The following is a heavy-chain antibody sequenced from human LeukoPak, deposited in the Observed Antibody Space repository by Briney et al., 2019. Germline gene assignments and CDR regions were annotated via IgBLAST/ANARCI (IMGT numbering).Heavy chain of an antibody. Sequence: GGFLRLSCAASEFTFSSYAMNWVRQAPGKGLEWVSAVRGGDAGTSYADSVKGRFTISRDNSKNTLYLQMNSLRADDTAVYYCAKNRGGSYYSGSDYWGQGTLVTVSS. CDR1: EFTFSSYA. CDR3: AKNRGGSYYSGSDY. J-gene: IGHJ4*02. V-gene: IGHV3-23*01. CDR2: VRGGDAGT. D-gene: IGHD1-26*01.